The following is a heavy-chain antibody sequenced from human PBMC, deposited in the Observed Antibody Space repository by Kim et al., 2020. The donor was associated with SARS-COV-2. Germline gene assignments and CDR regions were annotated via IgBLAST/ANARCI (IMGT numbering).Heavy chain of an antibody. CDR3: AKGGKGSYYFYYGMDV. J-gene: IGHJ6*02. Sequence: GGSLRLFCAVSGFTFSTYAMNWVRQAPGKGLEWVSGIYSGGSSTYYADSVKGRFTISRDNSKNTLYLQMNSLRAEDTAVYYCAKGGKGSYYFYYGMDVWGQGTTVTVPS. CDR2: IYSGGSST. D-gene: IGHD1-26*01. V-gene: IGHV3-23*03. CDR1: GFTFSTYA.